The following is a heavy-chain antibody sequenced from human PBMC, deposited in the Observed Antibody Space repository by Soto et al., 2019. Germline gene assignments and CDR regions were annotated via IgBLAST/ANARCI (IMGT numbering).Heavy chain of an antibody. D-gene: IGHD2-2*01. J-gene: IGHJ4*02. CDR3: AREARDSEYEDK. Sequence: EVQLGESGGGLVQPGGSLRLSCAASGFSFSDHWMHWVRLPLGKGLVWVSRINNDGDTTTYADSVKGRFTISRDNAKKTLYLQMNSLRAEDTAVYFCAREARDSEYEDKWGQGTVVTVSS. CDR2: INNDGDTT. CDR1: GFSFSDHW. V-gene: IGHV3-74*03.